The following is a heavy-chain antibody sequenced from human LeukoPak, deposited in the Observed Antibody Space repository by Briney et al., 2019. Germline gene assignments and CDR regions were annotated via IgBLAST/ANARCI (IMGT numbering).Heavy chain of an antibody. Sequence: GGSLRLSCAASGFTFSSYWMHWVRQAPGKGLVWVSRINSDGSTTSYADSVKGRFTISRDNAKNTLYLQMNSLRAEDTAVYYCAKLLGYQLLQDFWGPGTLVTVSS. D-gene: IGHD2-2*01. CDR3: AKLLGYQLLQDF. J-gene: IGHJ4*02. CDR2: INSDGSTT. V-gene: IGHV3-74*01. CDR1: GFTFSSYW.